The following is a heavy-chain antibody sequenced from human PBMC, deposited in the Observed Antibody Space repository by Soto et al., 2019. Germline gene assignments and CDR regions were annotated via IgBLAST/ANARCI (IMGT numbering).Heavy chain of an antibody. CDR2: ISSSGSTI. CDR3: ARDWDDPYYYGMDV. Sequence: EVQLVESGGGWVQPGGSLRLSCAASGFTFSSYEMNWVRQAPGKGLEWVSYISSSGSTIYYADSVKGRFTISRDNAKNSLYLQMNSLRAEDTAVYYCARDWDDPYYYGMDVWGQGTTVTVSS. V-gene: IGHV3-48*03. J-gene: IGHJ6*02. D-gene: IGHD1-26*01. CDR1: GFTFSSYE.